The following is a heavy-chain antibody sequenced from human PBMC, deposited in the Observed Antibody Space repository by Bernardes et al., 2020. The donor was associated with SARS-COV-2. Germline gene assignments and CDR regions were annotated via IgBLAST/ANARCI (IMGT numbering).Heavy chain of an antibody. V-gene: IGHV4-59*11. D-gene: IGHD4-17*01. CDR1: GCSISSHY. CDR3: ASLQGTTVTVNPYYGMDV. CDR2: IYYSGST. Sequence: SETLSLTCTVSGCSISSHYWSWIRQPPGKGLEWIGYIYYSGSTNYNPSLKSRVTISVDTSKNQFSLKLSSVTAADTAVYYCASLQGTTVTVNPYYGMDVWGQGTTVTVSS. J-gene: IGHJ6*02.